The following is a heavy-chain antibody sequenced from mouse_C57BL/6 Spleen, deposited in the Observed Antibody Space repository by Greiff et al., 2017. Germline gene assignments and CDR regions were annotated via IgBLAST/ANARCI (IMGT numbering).Heavy chain of an antibody. J-gene: IGHJ3*01. CDR2: IDPETGGT. V-gene: IGHV1-15*01. CDR3: TRDGYYVGFAY. Sequence: QVQLQQSGAELVRPGASVTLSCKASGYTFTDYEMHWVKQTPVHGLEWIGAIDPETGGTAYNQKFKGKAILTADKSSSTAYMELRSLTSEDSAVYYCTRDGYYVGFAYWGQGTLVTVSA. D-gene: IGHD2-3*01. CDR1: GYTFTDYE.